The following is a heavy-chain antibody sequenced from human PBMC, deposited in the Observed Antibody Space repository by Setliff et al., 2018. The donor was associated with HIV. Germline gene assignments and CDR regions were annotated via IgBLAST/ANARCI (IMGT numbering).Heavy chain of an antibody. CDR3: ARLIHTGLLYFDF. CDR2: IYNSAST. D-gene: IGHD2-8*02. CDR1: GGSISSYY. Sequence: TLSLTCTVSGGSISSYYWSWIRQPPGKGLEWIGYIYNSASTSYNPSLKSRVTISVDTSKNQFSLKLSSVTAADTAVYVCARLIHTGLLYFDFWGLGTLVTVSS. V-gene: IGHV4-4*09. J-gene: IGHJ4*02.